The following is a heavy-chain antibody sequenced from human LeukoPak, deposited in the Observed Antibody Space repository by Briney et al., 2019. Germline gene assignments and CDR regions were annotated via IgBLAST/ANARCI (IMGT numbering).Heavy chain of an antibody. D-gene: IGHD6-13*01. Sequence: SETLSLTCTVSGGSISSHYWSWIRQPAGKGLEWIGRIYTSGSTNYNPSLKSRVTMSVDTSKNQFSLKLSSVTAADTAVYYCASYSSSWYFRDAFDIWGQGTMVTVSS. V-gene: IGHV4-4*07. CDR1: GGSISSHY. CDR2: IYTSGST. J-gene: IGHJ3*02. CDR3: ASYSSSWYFRDAFDI.